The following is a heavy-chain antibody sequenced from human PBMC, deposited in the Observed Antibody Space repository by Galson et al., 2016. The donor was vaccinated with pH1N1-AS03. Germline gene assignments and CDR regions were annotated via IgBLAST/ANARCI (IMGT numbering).Heavy chain of an antibody. Sequence: SLRLSCAASGFTFSSYAMSWVRQAPGKGLDWVSSISGSGGDTYYADPVKGRFTISRDNSKNTLYLQMNSLRSEDTAVYYCTSGMVELDYWGQETPVTVSS. CDR3: TSGMVELDY. CDR1: GFTFSSYA. CDR2: ISGSGGDT. V-gene: IGHV3-23*01. J-gene: IGHJ4*02. D-gene: IGHD3-10*01.